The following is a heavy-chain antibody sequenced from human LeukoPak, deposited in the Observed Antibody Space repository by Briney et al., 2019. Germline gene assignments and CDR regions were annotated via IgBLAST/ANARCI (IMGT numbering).Heavy chain of an antibody. CDR3: ARDLPRITGAFDI. V-gene: IGHV3-30*02. J-gene: IGHJ3*02. CDR2: IRHDGSNK. Sequence: GGSLRLSCAGSGFSFSSYGIHWVRQAPGKGLEWVAFIRHDGSNKYYADSVKGRFTISRDNSKSTLYLQMNSLRAEDTAVYYCARDLPRITGAFDIWGQGTMVTVSS. CDR1: GFSFSSYG. D-gene: IGHD1-14*01.